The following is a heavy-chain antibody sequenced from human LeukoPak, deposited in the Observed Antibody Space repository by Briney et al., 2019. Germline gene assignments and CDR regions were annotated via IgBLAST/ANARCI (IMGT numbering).Heavy chain of an antibody. Sequence: PSETLSLTCTVSGGSMSGSYWSWIRQSPGKGLEWLGYIYFTGHSKSNPSLKSRVTISLDTSKNQLSLRLASVTAADTAVYYCARRRQVTSYSPYAFDIWGQGTVVTVSS. CDR1: GGSMSGSY. V-gene: IGHV4-59*08. D-gene: IGHD2-15*01. CDR3: ARRRQVTSYSPYAFDI. CDR2: IYFTGHS. J-gene: IGHJ3*02.